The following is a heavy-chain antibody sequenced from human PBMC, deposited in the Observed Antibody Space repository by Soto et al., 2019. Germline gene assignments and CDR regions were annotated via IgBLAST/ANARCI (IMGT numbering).Heavy chain of an antibody. D-gene: IGHD2-21*02. J-gene: IGHJ6*02. CDR3: VQSRCGGDCLEIYSPHAYNGLDV. Sequence: TLKESGPPLVKPPKPLTLPCPVSGLYLRPTGVGVAWAGRPPGKALGWLHPLYWVDIKRYSPFLRSSFPIAXNXSXKXXVLTMTNMDTVDTATYYCVQSRCGGDCLEIYSPHAYNGLDVWGQGTTVTVSS. CDR1: GLYLRPTGVG. V-gene: IGHV2-5*02. CDR2: LYWVDIK.